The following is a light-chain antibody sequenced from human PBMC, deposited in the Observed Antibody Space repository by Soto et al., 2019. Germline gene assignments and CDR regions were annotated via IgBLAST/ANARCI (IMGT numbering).Light chain of an antibody. CDR1: SGHNTYA. Sequence: QPVLTQSPSASASLGASVWLTCTLSSGHNTYAIAWHQQQPEKGPRYLMRLNSDGSHSKGDGIPDRFSGSSSGAERYLTISSLHSEDEADYYCQTWGTGIVVFGGGTKLTVL. CDR2: LNSDGSH. V-gene: IGLV4-69*01. J-gene: IGLJ2*01. CDR3: QTWGTGIVV.